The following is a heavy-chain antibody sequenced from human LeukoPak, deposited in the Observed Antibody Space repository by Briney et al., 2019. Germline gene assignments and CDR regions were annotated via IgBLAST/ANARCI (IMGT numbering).Heavy chain of an antibody. J-gene: IGHJ4*02. CDR3: ARDSSAGSSGF. D-gene: IGHD6-25*01. CDR1: GFTFSTNA. Sequence: GGSLRLSCLTSGFTFSTNAMSWVRQAPGKGLEWISYISGTSATIYYADSVKGRFTISRDNAKNSLYLQMNSLRVEDTAVYYCARDSSAGSSGFWGQGTLVTVSS. V-gene: IGHV3-48*01. CDR2: ISGTSATI.